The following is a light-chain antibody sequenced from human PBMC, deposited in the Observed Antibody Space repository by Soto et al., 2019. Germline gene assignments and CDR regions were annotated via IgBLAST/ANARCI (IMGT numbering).Light chain of an antibody. V-gene: IGLV2-14*01. Sequence: QSALTQPASVSGSPGQSVTISCTGTRSDVGGYNYVSWYQQHPGKAPKLMIYDVSNRPSGVSNRFSGSKSGNTASLTISGLQAEDEADYYCSSYTSSSTPYVFGTRTKVTVL. CDR1: RSDVGGYNY. CDR2: DVS. J-gene: IGLJ1*01. CDR3: SSYTSSSTPYV.